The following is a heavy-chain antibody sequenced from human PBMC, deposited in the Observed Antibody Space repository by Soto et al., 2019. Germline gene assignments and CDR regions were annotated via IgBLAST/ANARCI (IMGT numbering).Heavy chain of an antibody. CDR2: ISSSSSYI. D-gene: IGHD4-17*01. Sequence: GGSLRLSCAASGFTFSSYSMNWVRQAPGKGLEWVSSISSSSSYIYYADSVKGRFTISRDNAKNSLYLQMNSLRAEDTAVYYCARDPLSDDYGGKFDYWGQGTLVTVSP. CDR3: ARDPLSDDYGGKFDY. J-gene: IGHJ4*02. CDR1: GFTFSSYS. V-gene: IGHV3-21*01.